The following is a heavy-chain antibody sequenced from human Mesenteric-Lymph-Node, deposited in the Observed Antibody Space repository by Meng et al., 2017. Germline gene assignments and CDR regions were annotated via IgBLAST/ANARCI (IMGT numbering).Heavy chain of an antibody. CDR1: GYTFTSYG. CDR2: ISAYNGNT. D-gene: IGHD6-13*01. CDR3: ARDPSNLAAGRNWFDP. Sequence: QVRLLPPGAEVKKPGASVKVSCKASGYTFTSYGISWVRQAPGKGLEWMGWISAYNGNTNYAQKLQGRVTMTTDTSTSTAYMELRSLRSDDTAVYYCARDPSNLAAGRNWFDPWGQGTLVTVSS. V-gene: IGHV1-18*01. J-gene: IGHJ5*02.